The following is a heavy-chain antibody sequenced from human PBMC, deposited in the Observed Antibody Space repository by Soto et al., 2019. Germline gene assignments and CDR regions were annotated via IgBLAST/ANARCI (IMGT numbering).Heavy chain of an antibody. CDR1: GLALRKGS. CDR2: IKSKTDGGTT. J-gene: IGHJ4*02. Sequence: GGSLRLSCASCGLALRKGSLSPLGRVDGKGLEWVGRIKSKTDGGTTDYAAPVKGRFTISRDDSKNTLYLQMNSLKTEDTAVYYCTTDSYDSSGYPLDYSGQRTLVTVSS. CDR3: TTDSYDSSGYPLDY. V-gene: IGHV3-15*07. D-gene: IGHD3-22*01.